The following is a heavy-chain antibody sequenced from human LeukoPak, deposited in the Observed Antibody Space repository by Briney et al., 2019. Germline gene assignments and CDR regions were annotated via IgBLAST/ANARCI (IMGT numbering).Heavy chain of an antibody. CDR1: GYTFTGYY. V-gene: IGHV1-2*02. CDR2: INPNSGGT. J-gene: IGHJ5*02. D-gene: IGHD6-6*01. CDR3: ARAKSSPSRWFDP. Sequence: ASVKVSCKASGYTFTGYYMHWVRQAPGQGLEWMGWINPNSGGTNYAQKFQGRVTMTRDTSISTAYMELSRLRSDDTAVYYCARAKSSPSRWFDPWGQGTLVTVSS.